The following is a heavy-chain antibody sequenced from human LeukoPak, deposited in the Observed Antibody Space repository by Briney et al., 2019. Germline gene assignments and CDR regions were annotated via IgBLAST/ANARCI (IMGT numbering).Heavy chain of an antibody. CDR2: IYYSGST. V-gene: IGHV4-59*01. D-gene: IGHD4-23*01. CDR1: GGSISSYY. J-gene: IGHJ4*02. CDR3: ARAQFYGGQKGGRYYFDY. Sequence: SETLSLTCTVSGGSISSYYWSWIRQPPGKGLEWIGYIYYSGSTNYNPSLKSRVTISVDTSKNQFSLKLSSVTAADTAVYYCARAQFYGGQKGGRYYFDYWGQGTLVTVSS.